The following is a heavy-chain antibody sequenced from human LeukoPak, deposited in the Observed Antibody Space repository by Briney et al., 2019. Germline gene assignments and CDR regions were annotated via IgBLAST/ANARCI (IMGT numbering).Heavy chain of an antibody. CDR3: AKLVQLWHSTFDY. D-gene: IGHD5-18*01. CDR1: GFTFSSYA. V-gene: IGHV3-23*01. Sequence: PGGSLRLSCAASGFTFSSYAMSWVRQAPGKGLEWVSAISGSGGSTYYADSVKGRFTISRDNSKNTLYLQMNRLRAEDMAVYYCAKLVQLWHSTFDYWGQGTLVTVSS. J-gene: IGHJ4*02. CDR2: ISGSGGST.